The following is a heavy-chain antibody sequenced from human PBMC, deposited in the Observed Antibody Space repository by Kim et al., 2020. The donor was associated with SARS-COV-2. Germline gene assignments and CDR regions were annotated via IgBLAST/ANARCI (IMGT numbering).Heavy chain of an antibody. J-gene: IGHJ4*02. CDR2: TGNP. V-gene: IGHV7-4-1*02. CDR3: ARARSLDY. Sequence: TGNPTYAQGFTGRFVFSLDPSFSTAYLQISSLKAEDTAVYYCARARSLDYWGQGTLVTVSS.